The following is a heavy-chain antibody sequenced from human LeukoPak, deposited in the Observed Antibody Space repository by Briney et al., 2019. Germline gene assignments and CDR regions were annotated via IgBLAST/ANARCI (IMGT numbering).Heavy chain of an antibody. CDR1: GGSISSSSYY. J-gene: IGHJ6*03. Sequence: SETLSLTCTVSGGSISSSSYYWGWIRQPPGKGLEWIGSIYYSGSTYYNPSLKSRVTISVDTSKNQFSLKLSSVTAADTAVYYCARGGSVDIVVVPAATYYYYYYYMDVWGKGTTVTVSS. CDR2: IYYSGST. CDR3: ARGGSVDIVVVPAATYYYYYYYMDV. D-gene: IGHD2-2*01. V-gene: IGHV4-39*07.